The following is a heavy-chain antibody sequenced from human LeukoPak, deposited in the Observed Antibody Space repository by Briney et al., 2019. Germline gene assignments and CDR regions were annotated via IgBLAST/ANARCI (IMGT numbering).Heavy chain of an antibody. CDR2: ISYDGSNK. CDR3: AKETGRWELE. J-gene: IGHJ4*02. Sequence: PGGSLRLSCAASGFSFNSYGMHWVRQAPGKGLEWVAVISYDGSNKYYADSVKGRFTISRDNSKNTLHLQMNSLRAEDTAVYYCAKETGRWELEWGQGTLVTVSS. V-gene: IGHV3-30*18. D-gene: IGHD1-26*01. CDR1: GFSFNSYG.